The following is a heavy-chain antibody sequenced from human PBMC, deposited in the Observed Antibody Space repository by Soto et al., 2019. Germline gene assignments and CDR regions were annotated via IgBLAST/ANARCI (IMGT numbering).Heavy chain of an antibody. J-gene: IGHJ4*02. V-gene: IGHV1-46*01. CDR3: ARAASSGSYGYYFDY. Sequence: ALVKVSCKASGYTFTSYYMHWVRQAPGQGLQWMGIINPSGGSTGYAQKFQGRVTMTRDTSTSTVYMELSSLRSEDTAVYYCARAASSGSYGYYFDYWGQGTLVTVSS. CDR1: GYTFTSYY. D-gene: IGHD1-26*01. CDR2: INPSGGST.